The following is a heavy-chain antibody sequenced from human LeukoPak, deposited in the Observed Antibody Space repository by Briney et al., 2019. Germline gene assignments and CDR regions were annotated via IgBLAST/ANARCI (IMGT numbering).Heavy chain of an antibody. Sequence: PSETLSLTCAVYGGSFSGYYWSWIRQPPGKGLECIGDINDSGSTNYNPSLKSRVTISVDTSKNQFSLKLSSVTAADTAVYYCARAPLGRGYSYGRKSYYFDYWGQGTLVTVSS. J-gene: IGHJ4*02. CDR3: ARAPLGRGYSYGRKSYYFDY. V-gene: IGHV4-34*01. CDR1: GGSFSGYY. CDR2: INDSGST. D-gene: IGHD5-18*01.